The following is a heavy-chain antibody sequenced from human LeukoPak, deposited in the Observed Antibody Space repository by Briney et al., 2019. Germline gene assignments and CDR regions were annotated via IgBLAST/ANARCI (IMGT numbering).Heavy chain of an antibody. CDR2: IYYSGST. Sequence: SQTLSLTCTVSCGSISSGDYYWSWIRQPPGKGLEWIGYIYYSGSTYYNPSLKSRVTISVDTSKNQFSLKLSSVTAADTAVYYCARQTFWSGYPPSDYWGQGTLVTVSS. V-gene: IGHV4-30-4*08. CDR3: ARQTFWSGYPPSDY. CDR1: CGSISSGDYY. J-gene: IGHJ4*02. D-gene: IGHD3-3*01.